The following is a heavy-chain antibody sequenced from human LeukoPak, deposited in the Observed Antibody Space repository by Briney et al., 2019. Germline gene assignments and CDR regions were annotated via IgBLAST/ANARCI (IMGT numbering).Heavy chain of an antibody. D-gene: IGHD6-13*01. CDR3: ARVYYSNSYDYWYFDL. J-gene: IGHJ2*01. CDR2: IYYSGST. V-gene: IGHV4-59*01. CDR1: GGSISSYY. Sequence: SETLSLTCTVSGGSISSYYWSWIRQPPGKGLEWIGYIYYSGSTYYNPSLESRVTISVDTSKNQFSLKLSSVTAADTAVYYCARVYYSNSYDYWYFDLWGRGTLVTVSS.